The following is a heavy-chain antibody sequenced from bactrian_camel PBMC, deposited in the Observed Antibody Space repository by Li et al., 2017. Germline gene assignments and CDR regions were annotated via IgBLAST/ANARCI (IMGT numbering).Heavy chain of an antibody. CDR3: AADRGFSYAPCPAPYNS. Sequence: HVQLVESGGASVQAGGSLRLSCAASGYPNMDYCMAWFRGDVRVASIDSDGSTFYAESVKGRFTISKDSAKNTVYLQMNSLKVEDTAVYYCAADRGFSYAPCPAPYNSWGQGTQVTVS. D-gene: IGHD1*01. CDR2: IDSDGST. V-gene: IGHV3S9*01. J-gene: IGHJ4*01. CDR1: GYPNMDYC.